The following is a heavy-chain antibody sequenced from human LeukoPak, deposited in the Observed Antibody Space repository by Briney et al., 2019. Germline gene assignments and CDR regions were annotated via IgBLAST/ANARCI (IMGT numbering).Heavy chain of an antibody. CDR1: GYTFTGYY. J-gene: IGHJ5*02. Sequence: ASVTVSSQASGYTFTGYYMHWERQAPGQGREGMGCIIRNSGGPNYARKFQGRVTMTKDTSISTAYMQLTRLRSDDTAVYCCARGSALVTTYRGGNWFDPWGKGTLVTVSS. CDR3: ARGSALVTTYRGGNWFDP. V-gene: IGHV1-2*02. D-gene: IGHD5-18*01. CDR2: IIRNSGGP.